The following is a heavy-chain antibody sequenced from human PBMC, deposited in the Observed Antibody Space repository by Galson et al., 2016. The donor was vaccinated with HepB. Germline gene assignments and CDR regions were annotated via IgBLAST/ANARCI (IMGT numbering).Heavy chain of an antibody. CDR3: TPTWLGVETSS. Sequence: SLRLSCAASGFTFSSYSMSWFRQAPGKGLEWVGFIRSNTYGGTTEYAASVKGRFTISRDDSNSIAYLQMNSLKTEDTAVYYCTPTWLGVETSSWGQGTLVTVSS. J-gene: IGHJ4*02. CDR1: GFTFSSYS. V-gene: IGHV3-49*03. CDR2: IRSNTYGGTT. D-gene: IGHD1-26*01.